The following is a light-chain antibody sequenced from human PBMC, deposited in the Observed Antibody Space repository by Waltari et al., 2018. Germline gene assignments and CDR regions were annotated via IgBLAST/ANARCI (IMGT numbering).Light chain of an antibody. CDR1: SSHSGRNY. Sequence: QSVLTQPPSASGTPGQRVTIPCSGSSSHSGRNYVSWYQQLPGTAPKLLIYRNNQRPSGVPDRFSGSKSGTSASLAISGLRSEDEADYYCAAWDDSLSGPVFGGGTKLTVL. J-gene: IGLJ3*02. CDR3: AAWDDSLSGPV. CDR2: RNN. V-gene: IGLV1-47*01.